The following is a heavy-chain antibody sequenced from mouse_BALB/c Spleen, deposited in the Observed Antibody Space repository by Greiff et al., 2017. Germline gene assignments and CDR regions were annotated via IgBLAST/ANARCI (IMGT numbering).Heavy chain of an antibody. J-gene: IGHJ3*01. D-gene: IGHD2-2*01. V-gene: IGHV1-14*01. CDR3: ARAERGYGGDWFDY. CDR2: INPYNNGT. CDR1: GYTFTSYV. Sequence: VQLKQSGPELVKPGASVKLSCKASGYTFTSYVMHWVKQKPGQGLEWIGYINPYNNGTKYNEKFKGKATLTLDKSSSTAYMELSSQTSEDSAVYYYARAERGYGGDWFDYWGQGTPVTVSA.